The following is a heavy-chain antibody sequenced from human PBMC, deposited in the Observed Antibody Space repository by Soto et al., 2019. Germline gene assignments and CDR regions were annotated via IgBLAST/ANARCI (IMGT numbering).Heavy chain of an antibody. CDR1: GYNFNACG. V-gene: IGHV1-18*01. J-gene: IGHJ4*02. CDR2: ISSHTGNT. Sequence: QVEVVQSGPEVKKPGASVKVSGKASGYNFNACGISWVRQAPGQGLEWMGWISSHTGNTNYAQNLQGRVTMTTDTSTTTVYMELRSLTSDDTAVYYCARDCGTAVTTHYLDFWGQGSLVTVSS. D-gene: IGHD4-17*01. CDR3: ARDCGTAVTTHYLDF.